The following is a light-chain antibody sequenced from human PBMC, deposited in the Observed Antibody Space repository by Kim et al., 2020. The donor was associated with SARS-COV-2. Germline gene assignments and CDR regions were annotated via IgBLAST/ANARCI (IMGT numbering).Light chain of an antibody. CDR3: QQYCSSPYT. CDR1: QSVSNNY. V-gene: IGKV3-20*01. J-gene: IGKJ2*01. Sequence: EIVLTQSPGTLSLSPGERATLSCRASQSVSNNYLAWYQQKPGQAPRLLVYGASSRATGIPDRFSGSGSGTDFTLTISRLEPEDFAVYYCQQYCSSPYTFGQGTKLEI. CDR2: GAS.